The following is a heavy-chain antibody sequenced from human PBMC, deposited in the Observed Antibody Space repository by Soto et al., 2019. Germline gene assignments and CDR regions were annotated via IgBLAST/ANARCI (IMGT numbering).Heavy chain of an antibody. D-gene: IGHD3-16*01. CDR3: ARATVELGAFDY. Sequence: AASVKVSCNASGGTFSSYTISWVRQAPGQGLEWMGRIIPILGIANYAQKFQGRVTITADKSTSTAYMELSSLRSEDTAVYYCARATVELGAFDYWGQGTLVTSPQ. CDR1: GGTFSSYT. V-gene: IGHV1-69*02. J-gene: IGHJ4*02. CDR2: IIPILGIA.